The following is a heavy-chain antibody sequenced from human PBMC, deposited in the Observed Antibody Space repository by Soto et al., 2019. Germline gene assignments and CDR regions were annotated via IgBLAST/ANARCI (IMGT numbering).Heavy chain of an antibody. D-gene: IGHD6-19*01. J-gene: IGHJ4*02. V-gene: IGHV3-23*01. Sequence: EVQLLESGGGLVQPGGSLRLSCAASGFTFSSYAMSWVRQAPGKGLEWVSAISGSGIGTYYADSVKGRFTISRDNSKNTLYLQMNSLRAEDTAVYYCAKEGEHSSGWANFDYWGQGTLVTVSS. CDR3: AKEGEHSSGWANFDY. CDR1: GFTFSSYA. CDR2: ISGSGIGT.